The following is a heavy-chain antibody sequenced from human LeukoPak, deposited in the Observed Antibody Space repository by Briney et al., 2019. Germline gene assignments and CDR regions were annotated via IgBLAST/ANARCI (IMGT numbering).Heavy chain of an antibody. CDR3: AKDPYLNYDFWSGYFLDNPH. V-gene: IGHV3-23*01. D-gene: IGHD3-3*01. CDR1: GFTFSSYA. Sequence: GGSLRLSCAASGFTFSSYAMGWVRQAPGKGLEWVSAISGSGGSTYYADSVKGRFTISRDNSKNTLYLQMNSLRAEDTAVYYCAKDPYLNYDFWSGYFLDNPHWGQGTLVTVSS. J-gene: IGHJ4*02. CDR2: ISGSGGST.